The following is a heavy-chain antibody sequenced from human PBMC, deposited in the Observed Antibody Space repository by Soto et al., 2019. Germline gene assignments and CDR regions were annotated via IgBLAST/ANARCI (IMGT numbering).Heavy chain of an antibody. Sequence: SGGSLRLSCAAFGFKISSSSMHCDRQGPGRGLEWVDYISDTGSNTLYADSVKGRFTVSRDTAKNSLYLQMSGLRDEDRAVYYWGRYYYDSSGYDGMDVRGQGTTVTV. CDR2: ISDTGSNT. D-gene: IGHD3-22*01. CDR3: GRYYYDSSGYDGMDV. J-gene: IGHJ6*02. V-gene: IGHV3-48*02. CDR1: GFKISSSS.